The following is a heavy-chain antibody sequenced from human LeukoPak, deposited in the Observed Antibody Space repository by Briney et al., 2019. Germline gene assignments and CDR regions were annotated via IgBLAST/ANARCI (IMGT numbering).Heavy chain of an antibody. Sequence: ASVKVSCKASGYNFTGYYMHWVRQAPGQGLEWMGWINPNSGGTNYAQKFQGRVTMTRDTSISTAYMELSRLRSDDTAVYYCARVMDTATSDAFDIWGQGTMVTVSS. CDR2: INPNSGGT. V-gene: IGHV1-2*02. CDR1: GYNFTGYY. J-gene: IGHJ3*02. D-gene: IGHD5-18*01. CDR3: ARVMDTATSDAFDI.